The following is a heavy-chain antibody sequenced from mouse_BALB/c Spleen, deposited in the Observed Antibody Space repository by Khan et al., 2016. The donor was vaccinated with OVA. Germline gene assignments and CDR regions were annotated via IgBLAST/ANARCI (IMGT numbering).Heavy chain of an antibody. V-gene: IGHV9-3-1*01. J-gene: IGHJ4*01. Sequence: QVQLQQSGPELKKPGEPVKISCKASGYTFTKNGMNWAKQAPGQGLKWMGWINTYTGEPTYAADFKGRFAFSLETSASTAYLQINNLKNEDTATEVCARVGCAGTVGAWGQGTTVTVSP. CDR1: GYTFTKNG. D-gene: IGHD1-1*01. CDR2: INTYTGEP. CDR3: ARVGCAGTVGA.